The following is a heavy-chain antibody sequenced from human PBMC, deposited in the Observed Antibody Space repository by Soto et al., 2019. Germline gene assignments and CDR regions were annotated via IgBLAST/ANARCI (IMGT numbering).Heavy chain of an antibody. CDR1: GFTFSSYG. CDR3: AKDGYSGSYQGYFDS. V-gene: IGHV3-30*18. J-gene: IGHJ4*02. D-gene: IGHD1-26*01. CDR2: ISYDGSNK. Sequence: GGSMRLSCSASGFTFSSYGMHWVRQAPGKGMEWVAVISYDGSNKYYADSVKGRFTISRDNSKNTLYLQMNSLRAEDTAVYYCAKDGYSGSYQGYFDSWGQGTPVTVSS.